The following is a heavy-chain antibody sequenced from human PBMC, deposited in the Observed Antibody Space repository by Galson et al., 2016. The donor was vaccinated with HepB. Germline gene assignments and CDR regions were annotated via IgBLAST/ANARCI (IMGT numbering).Heavy chain of an antibody. CDR3: ARDTSPYGYEDYHYYGMDV. V-gene: IGHV6-1*01. Sequence: CAISGDSVSSNSATWIWIRQSPSRGLEWLGRTYYRSKWYHDYAGSVKSRMTINPDTSENQFSLQLNSVTPEDTAVYYCARDTSPYGYEDYHYYGMDVWGQGTTVTVSS. CDR2: TYYRSKWYH. J-gene: IGHJ6*02. D-gene: IGHD2-2*03. CDR1: GDSVSSNSAT.